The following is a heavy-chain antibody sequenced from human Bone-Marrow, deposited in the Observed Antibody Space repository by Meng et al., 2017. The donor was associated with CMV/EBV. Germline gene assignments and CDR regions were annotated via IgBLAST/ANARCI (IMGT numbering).Heavy chain of an antibody. CDR3: ASWDSIVVVPAASRYYYGMDV. CDR1: GFTFSSYA. J-gene: IGHJ6*02. D-gene: IGHD2-2*01. CDR2: IIPIFGTA. V-gene: IGHV1-69*05. Sequence: KISCAASGFTFSSYAISWVRQAPGQGLEWMGGIIPIFGTANYAQKFQGRVTITTDESTSTAYMELSSLRSEDTAVYYCASWDSIVVVPAASRYYYGMDVWGQGTTVTVSS.